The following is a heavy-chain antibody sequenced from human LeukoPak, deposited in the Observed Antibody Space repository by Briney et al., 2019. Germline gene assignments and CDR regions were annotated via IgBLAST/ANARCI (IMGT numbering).Heavy chain of an antibody. Sequence: PGGSLRLSCAASGFTFSNYWMSWVRQAPGKGLEWVANIKQDGSEKYYVDSMKGRFTISRDNAKNSLYLQMNSLRAEDTAVYYCARDIRTYSNYYYYYGMDVWGQGTTATVSS. CDR1: GFTFSNYW. V-gene: IGHV3-7*01. CDR3: ARDIRTYSNYYYYYGMDV. J-gene: IGHJ6*02. CDR2: IKQDGSEK. D-gene: IGHD2-15*01.